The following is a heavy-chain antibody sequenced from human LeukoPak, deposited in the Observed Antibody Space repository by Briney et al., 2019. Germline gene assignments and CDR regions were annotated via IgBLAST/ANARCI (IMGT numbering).Heavy chain of an antibody. V-gene: IGHV1-69*05. CDR3: ARDRLKRYYYDSSGYSIYYYYYMDV. J-gene: IGHJ6*03. D-gene: IGHD3-22*01. Sequence: EASVKVSCKASGGTFSSYAISWVRQAPGQGLEWMGGIIPIFGTANYAQKFQGRVTITTDESTSTPYMELSSLRSEDTAVYYCARDRLKRYYYDSSGYSIYYYYYMDVWGKGTTVTVSS. CDR2: IIPIFGTA. CDR1: GGTFSSYA.